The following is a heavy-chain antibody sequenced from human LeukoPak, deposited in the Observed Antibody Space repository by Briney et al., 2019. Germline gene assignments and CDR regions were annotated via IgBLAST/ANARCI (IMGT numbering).Heavy chain of an antibody. J-gene: IGHJ3*02. CDR2: ISSSSSTI. CDR3: ARDLGIFFDAFDI. V-gene: IGHV3-48*01. Sequence: GGSLRLSCAASGFTFSSYSMNGVRQAPGKGLEWVSYISSSSSTIYYADSVKGRFTISRDNAKNSLYLQMNSLRAEDTAVYYCARDLGIFFDAFDIWGQGTMVTVSS. D-gene: IGHD2-15*01. CDR1: GFTFSSYS.